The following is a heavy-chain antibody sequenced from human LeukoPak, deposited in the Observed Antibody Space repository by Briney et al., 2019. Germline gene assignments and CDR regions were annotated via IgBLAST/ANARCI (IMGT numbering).Heavy chain of an antibody. Sequence: GASVKVSCKASGYTFTSYGISWVRQAPGQGLEWMGWISAYNGNTNYAQKLQGRVTMTTDTSTSTAYMELRSLRSDDTAVYYCARGKKDIVVVPAYYMDVWGKGTTVTVSS. D-gene: IGHD2-2*01. J-gene: IGHJ6*03. CDR3: ARGKKDIVVVPAYYMDV. CDR1: GYTFTSYG. V-gene: IGHV1-18*01. CDR2: ISAYNGNT.